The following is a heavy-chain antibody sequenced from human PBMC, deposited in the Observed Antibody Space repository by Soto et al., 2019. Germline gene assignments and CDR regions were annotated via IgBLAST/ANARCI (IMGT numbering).Heavy chain of an antibody. J-gene: IGHJ6*02. CDR3: AREVYGPTPAYYYYGMDV. V-gene: IGHV3-21*01. D-gene: IGHD3-10*01. CDR1: GFTFSSYS. Sequence: NPGGSLRLSCAASGFTFSSYSMNWVRQAPGKGLEWVSSISSSSSYIYYADSVKGRFTISRDNAKNSLYLQMNSLRAEDTAVYYCAREVYGPTPAYYYYGMDVWGQGTTVTVSS. CDR2: ISSSSSYI.